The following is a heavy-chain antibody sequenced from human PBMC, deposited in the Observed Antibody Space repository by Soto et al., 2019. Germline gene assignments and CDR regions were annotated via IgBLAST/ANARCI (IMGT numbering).Heavy chain of an antibody. CDR3: TREDYYGSKMHGMDV. CDR2: FYTDGSR. J-gene: IGHJ6*02. V-gene: IGHV3-53*01. Sequence: GGPLRLRCAASEFTVSSNYMSWVRQAPGKGLEWVSVFYTDGSRYYADSVKGRCTMSRDTSKNTLNLQMNSLRAEDTAVYYCTREDYYGSKMHGMDVWGQGTTVTVSS. CDR1: EFTVSSNY. D-gene: IGHD3-22*01.